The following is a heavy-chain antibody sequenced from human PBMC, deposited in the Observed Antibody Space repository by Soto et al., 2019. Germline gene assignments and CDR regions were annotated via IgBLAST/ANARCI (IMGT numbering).Heavy chain of an antibody. CDR2: IYYSGST. V-gene: IGHV4-39*01. Sequence: SETLSLTCTVSGGSISSSSYYWGWIRQPPGKGLEWIGSIYYSGSTYYNPSLKSRVTISVDTSKNQFSLKLSSVTAADTAVYYCASSYGSGSYTTFDPWGQGTLVTVSS. J-gene: IGHJ5*02. D-gene: IGHD3-10*01. CDR1: GGSISSSSYY. CDR3: ASSYGSGSYTTFDP.